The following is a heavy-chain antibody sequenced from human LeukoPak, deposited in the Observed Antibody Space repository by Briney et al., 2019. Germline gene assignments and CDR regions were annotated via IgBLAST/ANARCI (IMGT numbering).Heavy chain of an antibody. J-gene: IGHJ5*02. D-gene: IGHD2-2*01. CDR3: ARRGCCSSTSCYEYWFDP. Sequence: PSETLSLTCTVSGGSISSSSYYWGWIRQPPGKGLEWIGIIYYSGSTYYNPSLKSRLTISVDTSKNQFSLKLSSVTATDTAVYYCARRGCCSSTSCYEYWFDPWGQGTLVTVPS. CDR1: GGSISSSSYY. CDR2: IYYSGST. V-gene: IGHV4-39*01.